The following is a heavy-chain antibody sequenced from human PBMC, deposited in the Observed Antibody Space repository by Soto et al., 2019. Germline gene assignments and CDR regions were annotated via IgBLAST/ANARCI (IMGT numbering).Heavy chain of an antibody. V-gene: IGHV2-5*02. CDR1: GFSLSTSGVG. Sequence: QITLKESGPTLVKPTQTLTLTCTFSGFSLSTSGVGVGWIRQPPGKALEWLALIYWDDDKRYSPSLKSRLTIPKDTSKNQVVLTMTNMDPVDTATYYCAHSFEPGPIKDYGQFDYWGQGTLVTVSS. J-gene: IGHJ4*02. D-gene: IGHD4-17*01. CDR2: IYWDDDK. CDR3: AHSFEPGPIKDYGQFDY.